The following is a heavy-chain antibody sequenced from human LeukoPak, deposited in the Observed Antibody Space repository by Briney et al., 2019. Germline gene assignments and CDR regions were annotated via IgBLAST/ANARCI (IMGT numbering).Heavy chain of an antibody. CDR2: ISLTGLT. Sequence: SETLSLTCGVSGGSISNTNWWSWVRQPPSQRLEWIGVISLTGLTHYNPSLESRVTVSLDKSKNQLSPNLTSVTAPDKAVYYCSRENGAFSPFGYWGQGSLVSVLS. D-gene: IGHD2-8*01. V-gene: IGHV4-4*02. CDR3: SRENGAFSPFGY. J-gene: IGHJ4*02. CDR1: GGSISNTNW.